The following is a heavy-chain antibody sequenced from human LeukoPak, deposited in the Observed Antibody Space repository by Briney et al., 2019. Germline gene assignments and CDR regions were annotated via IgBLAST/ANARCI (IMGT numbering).Heavy chain of an antibody. V-gene: IGHV4-30-2*01. J-gene: IGHJ4*02. CDR2: IYHSGST. D-gene: IGHD3-10*01. CDR3: ARALNGVLLWFGESYQSGLFDY. Sequence: PSETLSLTCAVSGGSISSGGYSWSWIRQPPGKGLEWIGYIYHSGSTYYNPSLKSRVTISVDRSKNQFSLKLSSVTAADTAVYYCARALNGVLLWFGESYQSGLFDYWGQGTLVTVSS. CDR1: GGSISSGGYS.